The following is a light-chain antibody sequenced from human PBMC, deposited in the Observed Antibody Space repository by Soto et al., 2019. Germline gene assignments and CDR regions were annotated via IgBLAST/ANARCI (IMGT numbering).Light chain of an antibody. Sequence: DIQMTQSPSALSTSVGDRVTITCRASQSIDSLLAWYQQKPGKDPKLLIYEAYTLESGVPSRFSGSGSGTEFTLFISSLQPQDSGTYYCQQLSTSLRTCGGGTGVKIQ. J-gene: IGKJ4*02. CDR1: QSIDSL. CDR3: QQLSTSLRT. V-gene: IGKV1-5*03. CDR2: EAY.